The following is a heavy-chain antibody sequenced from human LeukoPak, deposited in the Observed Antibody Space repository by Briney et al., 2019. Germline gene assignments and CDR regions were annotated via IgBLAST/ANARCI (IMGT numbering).Heavy chain of an antibody. Sequence: SETLSLTCTVAGDSITSTRYYWGWIRQPPGKGLEWIGSVYYSGSTYYNPSPKSRLTMSVDTSKNQFSLKLSSVTAADTAVYYCARYYSSGLDYWGQGNLVTVSS. J-gene: IGHJ4*02. D-gene: IGHD3-22*01. CDR3: ARYYSSGLDY. V-gene: IGHV4-39*01. CDR2: VYYSGST. CDR1: GDSITSTRYY.